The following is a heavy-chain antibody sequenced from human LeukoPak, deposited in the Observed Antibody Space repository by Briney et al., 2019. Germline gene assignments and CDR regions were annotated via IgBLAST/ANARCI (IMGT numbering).Heavy chain of an antibody. CDR3: ARGETDSTVAGIRLFDY. Sequence: SETLSLTCAVYGGSFSGYYWSWIRQPPGKGLEWIGEINHSGSTNYNPSLKSRVTISVDTSKNQFSLKLSSVTAADTAVYYCARGETDSTVAGIRLFDYRGQGTLVTVSS. CDR2: INHSGST. V-gene: IGHV4-34*01. CDR1: GGSFSGYY. D-gene: IGHD6-19*01. J-gene: IGHJ4*02.